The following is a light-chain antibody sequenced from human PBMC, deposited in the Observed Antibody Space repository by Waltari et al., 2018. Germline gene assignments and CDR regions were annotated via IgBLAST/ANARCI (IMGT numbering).Light chain of an antibody. CDR2: RDS. Sequence: SYELTQPLSVSVALGQTARINCGGNNIGSNNVHWYQQKPGQAPVLVIYRDSNRPSGIPERFSGSNSGNTATLTISRAQAGNEADYYCQVWDSSTVVFGGGTKLTVL. J-gene: IGLJ2*01. CDR1: NIGSNN. V-gene: IGLV3-9*01. CDR3: QVWDSSTVV.